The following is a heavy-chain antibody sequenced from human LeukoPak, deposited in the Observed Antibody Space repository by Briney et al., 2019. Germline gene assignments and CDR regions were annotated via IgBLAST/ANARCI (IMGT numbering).Heavy chain of an antibody. Sequence: GGSLRLSCVASGFTFGKYWMSWVRQAPGKGLEWVAVISYDGSNKYYADSVKGRFTISRDNSKNTLYLQMNSLRAEDTAVYYCAKDGAYSSGWYFDYWGQGTLVTVSS. CDR1: GFTFGKYW. D-gene: IGHD6-19*01. V-gene: IGHV3-30*18. CDR3: AKDGAYSSGWYFDY. J-gene: IGHJ4*02. CDR2: ISYDGSNK.